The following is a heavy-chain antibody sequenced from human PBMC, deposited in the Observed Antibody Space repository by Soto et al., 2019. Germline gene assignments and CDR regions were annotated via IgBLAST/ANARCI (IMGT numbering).Heavy chain of an antibody. V-gene: IGHV4-59*01. CDR1: GGSISSYY. Sequence: PSETLSLTCTVSGGSISSYYWSWIRQPPGKGLEWIGYIYYSGSTNYNPSLKSRVTISVDTSKNQFSLKLSSVTAADTAVYYCARDKGGDYIDYWGQGTLVTVSS. CDR2: IYYSGST. J-gene: IGHJ4*02. CDR3: ARDKGGDYIDY. D-gene: IGHD4-17*01.